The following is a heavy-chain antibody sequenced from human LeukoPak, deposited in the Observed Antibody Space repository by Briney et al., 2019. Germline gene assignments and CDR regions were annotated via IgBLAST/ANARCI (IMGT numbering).Heavy chain of an antibody. D-gene: IGHD5-24*01. Sequence: GASVTVSFKASGYTFTSYAMHWVGQAPGQRGGGMGWIKAGNGNTKYSQKFQGRVTITRDTSASTAYMELSSLRSEDTAVYSCARESQFYYYSYGMDVWGKGTTVTVPS. J-gene: IGHJ6*04. V-gene: IGHV1-3*01. CDR1: GYTFTSYA. CDR2: IKAGNGNT. CDR3: ARESQFYYYSYGMDV.